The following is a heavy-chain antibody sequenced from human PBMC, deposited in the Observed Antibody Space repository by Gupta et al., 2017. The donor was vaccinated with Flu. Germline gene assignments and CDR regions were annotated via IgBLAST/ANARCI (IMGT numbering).Heavy chain of an antibody. CDR1: GFTFRSSW. Sequence: DVPLAQWGGDLVPPGGCKRLSCVASGFTFRSSWLSWFRQSPGAGLEYVANIIQVSTTTNYVGSVKGRFTFSRDNAKNSVYLQMDSLRVDDTATYYCVGNPESSAFDIWCQGTMVTVSS. J-gene: IGHJ3*02. CDR3: VGNPESSAFDI. D-gene: IGHD1-14*01. CDR2: IIQVSTTT. V-gene: IGHV3-7*01.